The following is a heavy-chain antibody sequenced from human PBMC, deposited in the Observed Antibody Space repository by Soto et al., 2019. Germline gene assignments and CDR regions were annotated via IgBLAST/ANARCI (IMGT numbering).Heavy chain of an antibody. CDR3: ARVLYDAFDI. D-gene: IGHD2-15*01. CDR2: IYYSGST. Sequence: LEILSLTCTVSGGSIISYYWSWIRQPPGKGLEWIGYIYYSGSTNYNPSLKSRVTISVDTSKNQFSLKLSSVTAADTAVYYCARVLYDAFDIWGQGTMVTVSS. CDR1: GGSIISYY. J-gene: IGHJ3*02. V-gene: IGHV4-59*01.